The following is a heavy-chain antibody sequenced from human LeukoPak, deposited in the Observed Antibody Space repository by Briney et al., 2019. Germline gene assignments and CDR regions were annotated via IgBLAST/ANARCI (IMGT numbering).Heavy chain of an antibody. CDR3: ARGSGPFDWFDA. CDR1: GYTFSSYD. CDR2: ISGYNGDT. V-gene: IGHV1-18*01. Sequence: GASVKISCKASGYTFSSYDIKWGRQAPGQGLEWMGWISGYNGDTIYAQKLQGRVTMTTDTSTSTAYMELRSLRSDDTAVYYCARGSGPFDWFDAWGQGTLVTVSS. D-gene: IGHD3-10*01. J-gene: IGHJ5*02.